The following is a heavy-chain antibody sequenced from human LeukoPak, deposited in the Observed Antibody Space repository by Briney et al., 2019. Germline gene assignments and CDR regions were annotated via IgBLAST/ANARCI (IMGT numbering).Heavy chain of an antibody. CDR2: IIPIFGTA. V-gene: IGHV1-69*05. CDR1: GGTFSSYA. Sequence: SVKVSCKASGGTFSSYAISWVRQAPGQGLEWMGGIIPIFGTANYAQKFQGRVTITTDESTSTAYMELSSLRSEDTAGYYCARGHDFWSGYLSPPFDPWGQGTLVTVSS. J-gene: IGHJ5*02. CDR3: ARGHDFWSGYLSPPFDP. D-gene: IGHD3-3*01.